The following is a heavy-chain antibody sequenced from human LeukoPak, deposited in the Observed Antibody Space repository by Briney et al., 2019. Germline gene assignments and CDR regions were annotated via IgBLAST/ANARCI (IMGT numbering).Heavy chain of an antibody. J-gene: IGHJ6*02. CDR3: ARLRGCGGDCYSSPGFYYYYYGMDV. D-gene: IGHD2-21*02. CDR1: GGSFSGYY. CDR2: ISHSGST. V-gene: IGHV4-34*01. Sequence: PSETLSLTCAVYGGSFSGYYWSWIRQPPGKGLEWIGEISHSGSTNYNPSLKSRVTISVDTSKNQFSLKLSSVTAADTAVYYCARLRGCGGDCYSSPGFYYYYYGMDVWGQGTTVTVTS.